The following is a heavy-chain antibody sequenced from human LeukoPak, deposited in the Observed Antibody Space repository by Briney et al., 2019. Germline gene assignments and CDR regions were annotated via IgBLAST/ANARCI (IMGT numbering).Heavy chain of an antibody. V-gene: IGHV4-4*07. CDR1: GGSISSYY. D-gene: IGHD1-26*01. Sequence: SETLSLTCTVSGGSISSYYWSWIRQPAGKGLEWIGRIYTSGSTNYNPSLKSRVTISVDKSKNQFSLKLSSVTAADTAVYYCARDPSGGFRLDYWGQGTLVTVSS. CDR3: ARDPSGGFRLDY. J-gene: IGHJ4*02. CDR2: IYTSGST.